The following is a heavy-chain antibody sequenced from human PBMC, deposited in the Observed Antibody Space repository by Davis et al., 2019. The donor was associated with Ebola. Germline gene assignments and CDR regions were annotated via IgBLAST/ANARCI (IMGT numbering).Heavy chain of an antibody. J-gene: IGHJ4*02. CDR1: GFTFSSYA. D-gene: IGHD1-14*01. Sequence: GESLKISCAASGFTFSSYAMHWVRQAPGKGLEYVSAISSNGGSTYYANSVKGRFTISRDNSKNTLYLQMNSLRAEDTAVYYCARRTANLGQGTLVTVSS. V-gene: IGHV3-64*01. CDR2: ISSNGGST. CDR3: ARRTAN.